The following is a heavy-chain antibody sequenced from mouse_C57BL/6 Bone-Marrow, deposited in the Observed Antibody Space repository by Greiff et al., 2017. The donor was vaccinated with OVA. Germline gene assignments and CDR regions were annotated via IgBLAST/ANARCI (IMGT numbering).Heavy chain of an antibody. CDR3: AYYSNLYWYFDV. J-gene: IGHJ1*03. D-gene: IGHD2-5*01. V-gene: IGHV1-53*01. CDR2: IHPRNGGT. Sequence: VQLQQPGTELVQPGASVKLSCKASGYTFTSYWLHWVQQRPGQGLEWIGNIHPRNGGTTYNEKFKSKATLTVDESSSTAYMQLSSLTSEDSAVYYCAYYSNLYWYFDVWGTGTTVTVSS. CDR1: GYTFTSYW.